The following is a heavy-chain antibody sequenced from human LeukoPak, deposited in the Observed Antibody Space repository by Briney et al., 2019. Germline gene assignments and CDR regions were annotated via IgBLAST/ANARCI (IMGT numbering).Heavy chain of an antibody. CDR2: INWNGRIT. J-gene: IGHJ6*03. D-gene: IGHD5-18*01. CDR3: ARGSVQLWLRDTYYYMDV. Sequence: GESLRLSCAASGFTFDDYAMNWVRQVPGRGLEWVSGINWNGRITEYADSVKDRFTISRQNTKNSLYLYMNNLGGEDTALYFCARGSVQLWLRDTYYYMDVWGKGATVTVSS. V-gene: IGHV3-20*04. CDR1: GFTFDDYA.